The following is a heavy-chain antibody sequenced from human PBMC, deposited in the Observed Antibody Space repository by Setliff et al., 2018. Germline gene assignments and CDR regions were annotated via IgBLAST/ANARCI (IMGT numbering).Heavy chain of an antibody. CDR1: VSVFSRFD. D-gene: IGHD3-22*01. Sequence: GGSLRLSCAASVSVFSRFDMSWVRQAPGKGLEWVSAIGFAGDTYYPGSVKGRFTISRENAKNSLYLQMNNLRAGDTAVYFCARARTNHYDLDHAFDFWGRGTMVTVSS. J-gene: IGHJ3*01. V-gene: IGHV3-13*04. CDR3: ARARTNHYDLDHAFDF. CDR2: IGFAGDT.